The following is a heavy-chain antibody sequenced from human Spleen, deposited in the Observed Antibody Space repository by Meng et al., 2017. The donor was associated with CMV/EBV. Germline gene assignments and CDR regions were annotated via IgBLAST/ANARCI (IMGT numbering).Heavy chain of an antibody. CDR2: IKEAGSEK. CDR1: GFTFSRYW. V-gene: IGHV3-7*01. CDR3: ARDGSRHEYEFVN. J-gene: IGHJ4*02. Sequence: GESLKISCATSGFTFSRYWMNWVRQAPGKGLEWGANIKEAGSEKYYVDSVKGRFTISRDNAKNSLYLQMTSMRAEDTAVYYCARDGSRHEYEFVNWGQGTLVTVSS. D-gene: IGHD3-10*01.